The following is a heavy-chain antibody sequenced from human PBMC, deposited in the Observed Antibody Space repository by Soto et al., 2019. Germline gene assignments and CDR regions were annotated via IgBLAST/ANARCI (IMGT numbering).Heavy chain of an antibody. D-gene: IGHD2-15*01. CDR3: ARGRDIVVVVAATPARWFDP. Sequence: GSLRLSCAASGFTFSDYYMSWIRQAPGKGLEWVSYISSSGSTIYYADSVKGRFTISRDNAKNSLYLQMSSLRAEDTAVYYCARGRDIVVVVAATPARWFDPWGQGTLVTVSS. CDR1: GFTFSDYY. J-gene: IGHJ5*02. V-gene: IGHV3-11*01. CDR2: ISSSGSTI.